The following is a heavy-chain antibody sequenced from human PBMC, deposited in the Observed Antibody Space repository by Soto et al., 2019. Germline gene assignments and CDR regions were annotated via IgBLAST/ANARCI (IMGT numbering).Heavy chain of an antibody. D-gene: IGHD4-17*01. J-gene: IGHJ2*01. V-gene: IGHV1-8*01. Sequence: QVQLVQSGAEVKKPGASVKVSCKASGYTFTSYDINWVRQATGQGLEWMGWMNPSSGNTGYAEKLQGRVTMTRNNSISTAYMELSSLRSEDTAVYYCAVYGGNRYWYFDLWGRGTLVTVSS. CDR1: GYTFTSYD. CDR2: MNPSSGNT. CDR3: AVYGGNRYWYFDL.